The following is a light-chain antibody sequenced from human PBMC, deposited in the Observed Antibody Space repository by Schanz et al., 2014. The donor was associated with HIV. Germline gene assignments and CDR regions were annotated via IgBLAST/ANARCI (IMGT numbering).Light chain of an antibody. V-gene: IGLV2-11*01. CDR2: DVT. J-gene: IGLJ3*02. CDR3: CSYAGSYTWV. CDR1: SSDVGGDNY. Sequence: QSALTQPASVSGSPGQSITISCTGASSDVGGDNYVSWYQQHPGRAPKLMIFDVTERPSGVPDRLSGSKSGNTASLTISGLQAEDEAVYYCCSYAGSYTWVFGGGTKLTVL.